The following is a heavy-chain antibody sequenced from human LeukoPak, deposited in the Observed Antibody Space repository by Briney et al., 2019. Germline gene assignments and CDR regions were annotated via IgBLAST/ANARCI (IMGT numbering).Heavy chain of an antibody. V-gene: IGHV4-39*07. J-gene: IGHJ4*02. CDR1: GGSISSSSYY. D-gene: IGHD5-18*01. Sequence: SETLSLTCTVSGGSISSSSYYWGWIRQPPGKGLEWIESIYYSGSTYYNPSLKSRVTISIVTSKNQFSLKLSSVTAADTAVYYCARGNTAPFDYWGQGTLVTVSS. CDR2: IYYSGST. CDR3: ARGNTAPFDY.